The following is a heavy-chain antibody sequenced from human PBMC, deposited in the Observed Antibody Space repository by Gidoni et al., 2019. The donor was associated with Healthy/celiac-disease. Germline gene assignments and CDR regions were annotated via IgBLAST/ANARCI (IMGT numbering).Heavy chain of an antibody. V-gene: IGHV4-34*01. Sequence: QVQLQQWGAGLLKPSETLSLTCAVYGGSFSGYYWSWIRQPPGKGLEWIGEINHSGSTNYNPSLKSRVTISVDTYKNQFSLKLSSVTAADTAVYYCARAAMVKNFDYWGQGTLVTVSS. J-gene: IGHJ4*02. CDR2: INHSGST. CDR1: GGSFSGYY. CDR3: ARAAMVKNFDY. D-gene: IGHD5-18*01.